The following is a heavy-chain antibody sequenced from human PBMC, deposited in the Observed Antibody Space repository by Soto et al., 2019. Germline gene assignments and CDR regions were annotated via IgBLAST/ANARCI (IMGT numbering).Heavy chain of an antibody. CDR1: GDSVSTNSAT. D-gene: IGHD3-10*01. CDR2: TYYRSKWYN. Sequence: SQTLSLTCAISGDSVSTNSATWDWIRQSPSRGLEWLGRTYYRSKWYNDYAVSVKGRITINPDTSNNQLSLQMNSVTPVGDYNWIDPWGQGTLVTVSS. J-gene: IGHJ5*02. V-gene: IGHV6-1*01. CDR3: P.